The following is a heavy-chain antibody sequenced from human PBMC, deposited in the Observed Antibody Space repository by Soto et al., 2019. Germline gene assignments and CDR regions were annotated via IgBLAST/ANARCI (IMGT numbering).Heavy chain of an antibody. J-gene: IGHJ4*02. CDR3: ARGGSGYSYGLCY. D-gene: IGHD5-18*01. CDR1: GYTFTSYA. CDR2: INAGNGNT. Sequence: QVQLVQSGAEVKKPGASVKVSCKASGYTFTSYAMHWVRQAPGQRLEWMGWINAGNGNTKYSQKFQDRVTITRDTSASTAYMELSSLRSEDTAVYYCARGGSGYSYGLCYWGQGTLVTVSS. V-gene: IGHV1-3*01.